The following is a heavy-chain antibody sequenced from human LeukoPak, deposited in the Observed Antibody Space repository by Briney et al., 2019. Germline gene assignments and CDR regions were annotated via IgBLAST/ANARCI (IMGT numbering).Heavy chain of an antibody. V-gene: IGHV4-39*01. Sequence: SETLSLTCTVSGGSISSSSYNWGWIRQPPGKGLEWIGSIYYSGSTYYNPSLKSRVTISVDTSKNQFSLKLSSVTAADTAVYYCTRRNRGGYCSGGSCYWDYWGQGTLVTVSS. D-gene: IGHD2-15*01. CDR1: GGSISSSSYN. J-gene: IGHJ4*02. CDR2: IYYSGST. CDR3: TRRNRGGYCSGGSCYWDY.